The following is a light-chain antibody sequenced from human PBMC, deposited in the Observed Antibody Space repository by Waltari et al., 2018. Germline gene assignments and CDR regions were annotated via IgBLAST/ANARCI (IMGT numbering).Light chain of an antibody. V-gene: IGKV1-17*01. J-gene: IGKJ4*01. Sequence: DIQMTQSPSSLAASAGDTVTMTCRASRDISTYLHWYQQKPGKPPQRLIYSASSLESGVPSRFSGSGSGTDFTLTISSLQPEDFATYYCLQSNSKPLTFGGGTKVEIK. CDR1: RDISTY. CDR3: LQSNSKPLT. CDR2: SAS.